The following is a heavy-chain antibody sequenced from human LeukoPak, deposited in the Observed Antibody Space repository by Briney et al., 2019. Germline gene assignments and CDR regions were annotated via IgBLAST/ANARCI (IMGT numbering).Heavy chain of an antibody. V-gene: IGHV3-15*01. J-gene: IGHJ4*02. D-gene: IGHD1-26*01. CDR2: IKSKTDGGTT. CDR1: GFTFSNAW. CDR3: TTDRTKWELRHGADY. Sequence: PGGSLRLSCAASGFTFSNAWMSWVRQAPGKGLEWVGRIKSKTDGGTTDYAAPVKGRFTISRDDSKNTLYLQMNSLKTEDTAVYYCTTDRTKWELRHGADYWGQGTLVTVSS.